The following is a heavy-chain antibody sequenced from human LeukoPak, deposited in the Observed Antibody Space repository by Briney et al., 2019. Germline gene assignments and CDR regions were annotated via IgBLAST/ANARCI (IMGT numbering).Heavy chain of an antibody. V-gene: IGHV3-23*01. J-gene: IGHJ6*03. Sequence: GGSLRLSCAASGFTFSSYAMSWVRQAPGKGLEWVSAISGSGGSTYYADSVKGRFTISRDNSKNTLYLQMNSLRAEDTAVYYCAKGEYCSSTSCYYYYYYYMDVWGKGTTVTVSS. CDR3: AKGEYCSSTSCYYYYYYYMDV. D-gene: IGHD2-2*01. CDR2: ISGSGGST. CDR1: GFTFSSYA.